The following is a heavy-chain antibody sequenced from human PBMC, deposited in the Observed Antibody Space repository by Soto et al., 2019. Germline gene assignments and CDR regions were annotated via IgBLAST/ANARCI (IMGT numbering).Heavy chain of an antibody. Sequence: QVRLVESGGGVVQPGRSLRLSCAASGFTFSGHTMHWVRQAPGKGLEWVSLMTYDGSNEYYADSVKGRFTISRDNSKNTLYLQMNSLRAEDTAVYYCASRSVPGYSYGEGFDYWGQGALVTVSS. J-gene: IGHJ4*02. CDR2: MTYDGSNE. CDR1: GFTFSGHT. D-gene: IGHD5-18*01. CDR3: ASRSVPGYSYGEGFDY. V-gene: IGHV3-30*04.